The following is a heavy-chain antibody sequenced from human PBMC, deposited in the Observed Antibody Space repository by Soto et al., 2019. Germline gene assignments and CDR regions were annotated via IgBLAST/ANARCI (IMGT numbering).Heavy chain of an antibody. V-gene: IGHV3-23*01. D-gene: IGHD1-7*01. CDR3: AKVVQSGIVTGTTVDYCYGMDV. Sequence: GGSLRLSCAASGFTFSSYAMSWVRQAAGKGLEWDSAISGRGGSTFYAESVTGRFTISRDNSKNTLYLQMNSLRAEDAAIYHCAKVVQSGIVTGTTVDYCYGMDVWGQGTPVTVSS. CDR2: ISGRGGST. J-gene: IGHJ6*02. CDR1: GFTFSSYA.